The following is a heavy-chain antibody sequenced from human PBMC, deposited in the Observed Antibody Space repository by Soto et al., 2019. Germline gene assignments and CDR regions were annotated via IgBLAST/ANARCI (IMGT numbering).Heavy chain of an antibody. CDR1: GFSLTTSGVG. V-gene: IGHV2-5*02. D-gene: IGHD3-3*01. Sequence: QITLNESGPTVVRPTETLTLTCRSSGFSLTTSGVGVGWIRQSPGKAPEWLALIYWDDDKRYSASLKSRLTITKDTSKNQVVLTVSDLDPTDTATYYCAHRVLHTVFGLVTTTAIYFDFWGQGTPVAVSS. CDR2: IYWDDDK. J-gene: IGHJ4*02. CDR3: AHRVLHTVFGLVTTTAIYFDF.